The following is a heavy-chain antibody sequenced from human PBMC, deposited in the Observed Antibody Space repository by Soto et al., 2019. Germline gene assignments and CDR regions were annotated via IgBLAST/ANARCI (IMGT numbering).Heavy chain of an antibody. Sequence: QVQLQEAGPGLVKPSETLSLTCTVSGGSISSYYWSWIRQPPGKGLEWIGYIYYSGSTNYNPSLKSRVTISVDTSKNQFSLKLSSVTAADTAVYYCARAAFLGRDYYYMDVWGKGTTVTVSS. CDR3: ARAAFLGRDYYYMDV. CDR2: IYYSGST. V-gene: IGHV4-59*01. J-gene: IGHJ6*03. CDR1: GGSISSYY.